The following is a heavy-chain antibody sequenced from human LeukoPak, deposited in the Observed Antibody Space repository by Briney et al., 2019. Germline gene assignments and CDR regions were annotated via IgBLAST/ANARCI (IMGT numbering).Heavy chain of an antibody. CDR3: AKGGYFSFDM. CDR2: ISRSTGTT. Sequence: GSLRLSCAASGFTFSTYDMSWVRQTPGKGLQWVSLISRSTGTTYYADSVRGRFTISRDNSKNTLYLQMHSLRVEDTAIYFCAKGGYFSFDMWGQGTKVTVSS. D-gene: IGHD2-2*03. J-gene: IGHJ3*02. V-gene: IGHV3-23*01. CDR1: GFTFSTYD.